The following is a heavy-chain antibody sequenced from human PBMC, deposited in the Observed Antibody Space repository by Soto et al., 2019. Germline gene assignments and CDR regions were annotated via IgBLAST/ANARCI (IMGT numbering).Heavy chain of an antibody. CDR1: GFTFRRYV. Sequence: EVQLLESGGGLVQTGGSLRLSCAASGFTFRRYVIRWVRKAPGRGLEWVSGISGRGGSTYDADSVKGRFTISRDNSKNTLYLQMNSLRTEDTAVYYCAKLEYYDSSDYYDGNYVDYWGQGTMVSVSS. D-gene: IGHD3-22*01. CDR3: AKLEYYDSSDYYDGNYVDY. CDR2: ISGRGGST. J-gene: IGHJ4*02. V-gene: IGHV3-23*01.